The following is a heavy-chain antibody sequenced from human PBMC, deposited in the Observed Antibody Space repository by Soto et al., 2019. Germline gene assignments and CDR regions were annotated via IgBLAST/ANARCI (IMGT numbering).Heavy chain of an antibody. J-gene: IGHJ6*02. CDR1: GGSISSSSYY. Sequence: QLQLQESGPGLVKPSETLSLTCTVSGGSISSSSYYWGWIRQPPWKGLEWIGSIYYSGSTYYNPSLKSRVTISVDPSKNQFSLKLSSVTAADTAVYYCARHSRYCSSTSCYAAYYYGMDVWGQGTTVTVSS. D-gene: IGHD2-2*01. V-gene: IGHV4-39*01. CDR3: ARHSRYCSSTSCYAAYYYGMDV. CDR2: IYYSGST.